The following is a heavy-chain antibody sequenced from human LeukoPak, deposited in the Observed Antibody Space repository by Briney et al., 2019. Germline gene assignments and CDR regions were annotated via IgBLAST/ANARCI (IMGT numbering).Heavy chain of an antibody. Sequence: PGGSLRLSCAASGFTFSSYGMHWVRQAPGKGLEWVAFIRYDGNNKYYADSVKGRFTISRDNSKNTLYLQMNSLRAEDTAVYYCARGWGLLLGYWGQGTLVTVSS. CDR3: ARGWGLLLGY. CDR1: GFTFSSYG. J-gene: IGHJ4*02. V-gene: IGHV3-30*02. CDR2: IRYDGNNK. D-gene: IGHD2-21*02.